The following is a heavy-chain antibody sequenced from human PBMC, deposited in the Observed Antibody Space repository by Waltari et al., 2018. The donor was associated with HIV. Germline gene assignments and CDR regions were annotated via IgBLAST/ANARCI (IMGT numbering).Heavy chain of an antibody. CDR3: ARANPLNYDFWSGLLP. CDR2: ISSSSSYI. V-gene: IGHV3-21*01. Sequence: EVQLVESGGGLVKPGGSLRLSCAASGFTFSSYSMNWVRQAPGKGLEWVSSISSSSSYIYYADSVKGRFTISRDNAKNSLYLQMNSLRAEDTAVYYCARANPLNYDFWSGLLPWGQGTLVTVSS. D-gene: IGHD3-3*01. CDR1: GFTFSSYS. J-gene: IGHJ5*02.